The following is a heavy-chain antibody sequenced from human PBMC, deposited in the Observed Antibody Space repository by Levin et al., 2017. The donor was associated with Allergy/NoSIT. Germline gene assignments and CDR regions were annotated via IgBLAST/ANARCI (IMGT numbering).Heavy chain of an antibody. J-gene: IGHJ4*02. Sequence: GGSLRLSCAASGFTFSSYAMHWVRQAPGKGLEWVAVISYDGSNKYYADSVKGRFTISRDNSKNTLYLQMNSLRAEDTAVYYCVRGNYYGSGSYYSLNYWGQGTLVTVSS. CDR1: GFTFSSYA. D-gene: IGHD3-10*01. CDR3: VRGNYYGSGSYYSLNY. V-gene: IGHV3-30-3*01. CDR2: ISYDGSNK.